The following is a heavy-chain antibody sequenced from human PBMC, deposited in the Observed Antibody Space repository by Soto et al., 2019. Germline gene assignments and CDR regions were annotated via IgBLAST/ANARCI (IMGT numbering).Heavy chain of an antibody. CDR2: IIPMFGTT. V-gene: IGHV1-69*06. J-gene: IGHJ6*01. CDR1: GDTFKKFA. D-gene: IGHD2-2*01. CDR3: ARGVVPAAGAAPHYCHYGVDV. Sequence: QVQLVQSGPEVKKPGSSVKVSCKTSGDTFKKFAISWVRQAPGQGPEWMGGIIPMFGTTKYTQKFQGRVTFTADKSTGTAYMELTSLMSEDTDKYFCARGVVPAAGAAPHYCHYGVDVW.